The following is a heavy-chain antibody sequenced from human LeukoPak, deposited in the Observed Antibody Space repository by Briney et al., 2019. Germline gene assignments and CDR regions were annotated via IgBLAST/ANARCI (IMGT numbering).Heavy chain of an antibody. CDR3: ARLLAGCPGGSCRAPFDS. CDR1: GDSINSNY. D-gene: IGHD2-15*01. Sequence: SETLSLTCSVSGDSINSNYWSWMRQPPGKGLEWIGYIYYGGSTNYNPSLKSRVSMSVDTSKNQFSLNMSSVPAADTAVYRCARLLAGCPGGSCRAPFDSWGQGTLVTVSP. V-gene: IGHV4-59*01. CDR2: IYYGGST. J-gene: IGHJ4*02.